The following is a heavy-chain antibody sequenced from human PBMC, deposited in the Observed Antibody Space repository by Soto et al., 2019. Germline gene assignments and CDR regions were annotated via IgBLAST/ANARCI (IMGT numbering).Heavy chain of an antibody. V-gene: IGHV4-4*07. J-gene: IGHJ5*02. CDR1: NGSISNCY. Sequence: SETLSLTCTVSNGSISNCYWNWIRQSAGKGLEWIGRIHGSGSATYNPSLRSRVTMSVDTSKNQLSLKVNSVTGADTAVYYCARSSHKESWFDPWGQGTLVTVSS. D-gene: IGHD6-13*01. CDR3: ARSSHKESWFDP. CDR2: IHGSGSA.